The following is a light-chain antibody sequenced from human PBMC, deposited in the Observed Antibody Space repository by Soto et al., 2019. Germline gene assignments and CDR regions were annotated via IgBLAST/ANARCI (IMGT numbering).Light chain of an antibody. CDR3: SSYGGNTLFV. Sequence: QSVLTQPPSAPGSPGQSVTISCTGTSSDVGGYNYVSWFQHHPGKAPKLLIHEVNKRPSGVPDRFSGSKSGNTASLTVSGLQAEDEADYYCSSYGGNTLFVFGTGTKVTVL. CDR2: EVN. V-gene: IGLV2-8*01. CDR1: SSDVGGYNY. J-gene: IGLJ1*01.